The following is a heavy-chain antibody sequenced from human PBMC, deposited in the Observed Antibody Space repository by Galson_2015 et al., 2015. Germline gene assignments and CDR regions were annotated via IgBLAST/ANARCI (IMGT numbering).Heavy chain of an antibody. D-gene: IGHD2-21*02. CDR3: ARGGAVALTAILDY. CDR2: IYYSGNT. CDR1: GGSISSGGDY. V-gene: IGHV4-31*03. J-gene: IGHJ4*02. Sequence: TLSLTCTVSGGSISSGGDYWSWIRQHPGKGLEWIGYIYYSGNTFYNPPLKSRVVLSIDTSKSQFSLKLSSVTAADTAVYYCARGGAVALTAILDYWGQGTLVTVSS.